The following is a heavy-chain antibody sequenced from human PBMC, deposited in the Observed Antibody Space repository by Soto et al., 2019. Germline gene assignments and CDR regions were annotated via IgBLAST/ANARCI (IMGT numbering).Heavy chain of an antibody. CDR2: INPSGGGK. D-gene: IGHD3-3*02. CDR1: GYTFLDFY. V-gene: IGHV1-46*01. CDR3: ARDKPFSAGY. J-gene: IGHJ4*02. Sequence: QVQLVQSGTEVKKPGASVKVSCKASGYTFLDFYIHSVRQAPGQGLEWMGFINPSGGGKTYAQQFQGRLTMTRDTSTSTVYMELISLRSEDTAIYYCARDKPFSAGYWGQGTLVT.